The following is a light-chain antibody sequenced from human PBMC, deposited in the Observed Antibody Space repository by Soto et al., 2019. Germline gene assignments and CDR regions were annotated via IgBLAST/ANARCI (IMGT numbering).Light chain of an antibody. V-gene: IGLV1-40*01. CDR2: GTT. CDR3: AAWDASLIGVV. J-gene: IGLJ2*01. CDR1: SSNIGAGYD. Sequence: QSALTQPPSVSGAPGQRVTISCTGSSSNIGAGYDVHWYQQLPGTAPKLVIYGTTNRPSGVPDRFSGSKSGTSASLAITGLQAEDEADYYCAAWDASLIGVVFGGGTKLTVL.